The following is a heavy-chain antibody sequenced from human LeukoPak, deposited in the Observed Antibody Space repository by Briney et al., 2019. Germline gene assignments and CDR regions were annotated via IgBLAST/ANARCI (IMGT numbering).Heavy chain of an antibody. CDR1: RYTFTGYY. D-gene: IGHD6-6*01. V-gene: IGHV1-46*01. Sequence: GASVKVSCKAPRYTFTGYYMHWVRQAPGQGLEWMGIINPSGGSTSYAQKFQGRVTMTRDTSTSTVYMELSSLRSEDTAVYYCAREVSAARLVPPEFDPWGQGTLVTVSS. CDR3: AREVSAARLVPPEFDP. J-gene: IGHJ5*02. CDR2: INPSGGST.